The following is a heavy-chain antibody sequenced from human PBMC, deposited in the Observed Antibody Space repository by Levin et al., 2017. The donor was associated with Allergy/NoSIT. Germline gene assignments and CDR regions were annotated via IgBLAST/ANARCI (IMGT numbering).Heavy chain of an antibody. V-gene: IGHV3-23*01. CDR3: VGIPDAFDI. Sequence: QAGGSLRLSCAASGFTFSSYAMSWVRQAPGKGLEWVSSISDGGGSTYYTDSVKGRFTISRDNSKNTLYLQMNSLRAEDTAVYYCVGIPDAFDIWGLGTMVTVSS. CDR1: GFTFSSYA. J-gene: IGHJ3*02. CDR2: ISDGGGST. D-gene: IGHD7-27*01.